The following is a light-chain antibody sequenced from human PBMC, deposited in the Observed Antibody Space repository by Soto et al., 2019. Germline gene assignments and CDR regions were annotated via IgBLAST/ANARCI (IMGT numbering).Light chain of an antibody. Sequence: EIVLTQSPATLSLSPLEMATLSCMASQSFSRYLSWYQQKPVQAPSLLIYDASDRAACIPSRFICSGSGTDFTLTXSXLEPEDFAVYYSQQRSNWPLTFGQGTKVDIK. CDR1: QSFSRY. CDR3: QQRSNWPLT. J-gene: IGKJ1*01. CDR2: DAS. V-gene: IGKV3-11*01.